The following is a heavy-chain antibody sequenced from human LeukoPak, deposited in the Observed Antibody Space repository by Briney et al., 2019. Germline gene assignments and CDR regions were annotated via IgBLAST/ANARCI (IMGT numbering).Heavy chain of an antibody. J-gene: IGHJ4*01. Sequence: SETLSLTCAVSGGSISGHYWSWVRQPPGKGLEWIAYISYRGVTNFNPSLKSRVAISVDTSKNQFSLKLSSVTAADTAVYYCARGVFYYDTSGRGYYLDYWGQGTLVTVSS. CDR1: GGSISGHY. V-gene: IGHV4-59*11. D-gene: IGHD3-22*01. CDR2: ISYRGVT. CDR3: ARGVFYYDTSGRGYYLDY.